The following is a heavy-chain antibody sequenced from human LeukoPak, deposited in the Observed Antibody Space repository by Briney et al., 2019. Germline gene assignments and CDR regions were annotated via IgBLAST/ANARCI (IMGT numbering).Heavy chain of an antibody. V-gene: IGHV4-4*02. D-gene: IGHD1-26*01. CDR2: IYHSGST. CDR1: GGSISSSNW. J-gene: IGHJ3*02. CDR3: ARGTIVGATLDAFDI. Sequence: SETLSLTCAVSGGSISSSNWWSWVRQPPGKGLEWIGEIYHSGSTNYNPSLKSRVTISVDTSKNQFSLKLGSVTAADTAVYYCARGTIVGATLDAFDIWGQGTMVTVSS.